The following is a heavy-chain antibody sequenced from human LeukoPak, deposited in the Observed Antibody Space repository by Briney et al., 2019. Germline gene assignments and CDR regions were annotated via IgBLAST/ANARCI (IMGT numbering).Heavy chain of an antibody. CDR1: GYTFTSYG. CDR3: ASAVADGYYYYYGMDV. CDR2: ISAYNGNT. J-gene: IGHJ6*02. D-gene: IGHD6-19*01. Sequence: GASVKLSCTASGYTFTSYGISWVRQAPGQGLEWMGWISAYNGNTNYAQKLQGRVTMTTDTSTSTAYMELRSLRSDDTAVYYCASAVADGYYYYYGMDVWGQGTTVTVSS. V-gene: IGHV1-18*01.